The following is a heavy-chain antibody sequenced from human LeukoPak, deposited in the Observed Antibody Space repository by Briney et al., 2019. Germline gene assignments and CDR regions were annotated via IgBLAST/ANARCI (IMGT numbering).Heavy chain of an antibody. V-gene: IGHV3-23*01. CDR2: ISGSGGST. CDR3: AKDFDLNYDFWSGYYTSIDY. J-gene: IGHJ4*02. Sequence: PSETLSLTCTVSGGSISSYYWSWVRQAPGKGLEWVSAISGSGGSTYYADSVKGRFTISRDNSKNTLYLQMNSLRAEDTAVYYCAKDFDLNYDFWSGYYTSIDYWGQGTLVTVSS. D-gene: IGHD3-3*01. CDR1: GGSISSYY.